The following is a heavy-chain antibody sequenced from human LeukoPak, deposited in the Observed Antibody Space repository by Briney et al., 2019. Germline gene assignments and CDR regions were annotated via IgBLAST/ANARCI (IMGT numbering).Heavy chain of an antibody. Sequence: PGGSLRLSCAASGFTFSSYEMNWVRQAPGKGLEWVSYISSSGSTIYYADSVKGRFTISRDNAKNSLYLQMNSLRAEDTAVYYCAREYYSLSYWGQGTLVTVSS. CDR2: ISSSGSTI. D-gene: IGHD3-10*01. CDR1: GFTFSSYE. J-gene: IGHJ4*02. V-gene: IGHV3-48*03. CDR3: AREYYSLSY.